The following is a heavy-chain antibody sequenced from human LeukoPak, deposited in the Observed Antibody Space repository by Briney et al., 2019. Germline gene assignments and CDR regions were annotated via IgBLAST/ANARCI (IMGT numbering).Heavy chain of an antibody. V-gene: IGHV3-74*01. Sequence: GGSLRLSCAASGFASSSNWMHWVRQTPGKGLVWVSRINSGGSGTSYAASVEGRFTISRDNAKNTLYLQMNSLRAEDTAVYYCATSLGPLTEYWGQGTLVTVSS. J-gene: IGHJ4*02. CDR3: ATSLGPLTEY. CDR1: GFASSSNW. CDR2: INSGGSGT. D-gene: IGHD7-27*01.